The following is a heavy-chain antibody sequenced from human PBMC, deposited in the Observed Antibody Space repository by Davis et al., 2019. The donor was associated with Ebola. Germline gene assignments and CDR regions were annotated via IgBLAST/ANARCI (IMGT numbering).Heavy chain of an antibody. V-gene: IGHV3-30*18. Sequence: PGGSLRLSCAASGFTFSSYGMHWVRQAPGKGLEWVAVISYDGSNKYYADSVKGRFTISRDNSKNTLYLQMNSLRAEDTAVYYCAKVSPYYDFWSGYYSYYYYGMDVWGQGTTVTVSS. J-gene: IGHJ6*02. CDR2: ISYDGSNK. CDR1: GFTFSSYG. D-gene: IGHD3-3*01. CDR3: AKVSPYYDFWSGYYSYYYYGMDV.